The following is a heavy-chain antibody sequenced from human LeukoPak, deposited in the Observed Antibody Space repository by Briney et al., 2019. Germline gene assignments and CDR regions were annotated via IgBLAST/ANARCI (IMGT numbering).Heavy chain of an antibody. J-gene: IGHJ4*02. CDR3: TSGYSSDWFSDY. Sequence: PSETLSLTCTVSGGSISSGSYYWSWIRQPAGKGLEWIGRIYTSGSTNYNSSLKSRITISIDTSKNQFSLKLSSVTAADTAVYYCTSGYSSDWFSDYWGQGTLVTVAS. D-gene: IGHD6-13*01. CDR2: IYTSGST. CDR1: GGSISSGSYY. V-gene: IGHV4-61*02.